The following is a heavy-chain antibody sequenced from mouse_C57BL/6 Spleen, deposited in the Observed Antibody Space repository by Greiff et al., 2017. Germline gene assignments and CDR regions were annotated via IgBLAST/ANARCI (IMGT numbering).Heavy chain of an antibody. D-gene: IGHD2-2*01. CDR2: ISLKSDNYAT. V-gene: IGHV6-3*01. Sequence: EVKLMESGGGLVQPGGSMKLSCVASGFTFSNYWMNWVRQSPEKGLEWVAQISLKSDNYATHYADSVKGRFTISRDDSKSGVYLKMNNLRAEATGIYYCTDHYAYDYYALDYWGQGTSVTVSS. J-gene: IGHJ4*01. CDR1: GFTFSNYW. CDR3: TDHYAYDYYALDY.